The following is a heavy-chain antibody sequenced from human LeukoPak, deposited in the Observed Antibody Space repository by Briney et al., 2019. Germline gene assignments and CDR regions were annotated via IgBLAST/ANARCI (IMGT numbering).Heavy chain of an antibody. J-gene: IGHJ3*02. CDR1: GGSISSYY. D-gene: IGHD1-26*01. V-gene: IGHV4-59*01. CDR3: ARDRSIVGAYDAFDI. CDR2: IYYSGST. Sequence: SETLSLTCTVSGGSISSYYWSWIRQPPGKGLEWIGYIYYSGSTSYNPSLKSRVTISVDTSKNQFSLKLSSVTAADTAVYYCARDRSIVGAYDAFDIWGQGTMVTVSS.